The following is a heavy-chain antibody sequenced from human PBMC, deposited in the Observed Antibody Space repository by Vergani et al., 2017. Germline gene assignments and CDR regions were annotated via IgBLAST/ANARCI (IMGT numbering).Heavy chain of an antibody. Sequence: QVQLVQSGAEVKKPGSSVKVSCKAPGGTFSSYAISWVRQAPGQGLEWMGRIIPIFGTANYAQKFQGRVTITADESTSTAYMELSSLRSEDTAVYYCARGTAQGGYYYDSSCYVYWGQGTLVTVSS. J-gene: IGHJ4*02. CDR2: IIPIFGTA. V-gene: IGHV1-69*13. CDR1: GGTFSSYA. D-gene: IGHD3-22*01. CDR3: ARGTAQGGYYYDSSCYVY.